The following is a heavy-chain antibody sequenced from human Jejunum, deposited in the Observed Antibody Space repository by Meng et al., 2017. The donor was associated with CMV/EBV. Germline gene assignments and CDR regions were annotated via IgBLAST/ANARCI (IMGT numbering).Heavy chain of an antibody. CDR3: ARGRGTAGGFDY. CDR2: TYYRSKWYN. V-gene: IGHV6-1*01. D-gene: IGHD1-7*01. CDR1: DSVSSNSIT. Sequence: DSVSSNSITWNWIRQSPSRGLEWLGRTYYRSKWYNDYAVSVNSRITFNPDTSKNHFSLHLNSVTPEDTAVYYCARGRGTAGGFDYWGQGTRVTVSS. J-gene: IGHJ4*02.